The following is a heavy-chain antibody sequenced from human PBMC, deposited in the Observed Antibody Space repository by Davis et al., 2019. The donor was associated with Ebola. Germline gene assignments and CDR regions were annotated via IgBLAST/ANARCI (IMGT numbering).Heavy chain of an antibody. V-gene: IGHV3-23*01. D-gene: IGHD4-17*01. Sequence: PGGSLRLSCAASGFTFSSYAMSWVRQAPGKRLEWVSTNSGSSGGTYYADSVKGRFTISIDNSKNTLYLQMNSLRAEDTAVYYCARHDYGDSHFDYWGQGTLVTVSS. CDR2: NSGSSGGT. J-gene: IGHJ4*02. CDR3: ARHDYGDSHFDY. CDR1: GFTFSSYA.